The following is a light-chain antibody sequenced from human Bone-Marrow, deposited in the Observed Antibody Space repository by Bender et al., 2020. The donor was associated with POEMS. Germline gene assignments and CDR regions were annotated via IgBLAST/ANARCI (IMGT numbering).Light chain of an antibody. CDR3: QSYDNSLGGWV. Sequence: QSALTQPASVSGSPGQSITISCSGTNSDIGNSNRVSWYQQHPGKAPKLLIYDVSHRPSGISNRFSGSKSGNTASLTISGLQAEDEGDYYCQSYDNSLGGWVFGGGTKLTVL. CDR2: DVS. J-gene: IGLJ3*02. V-gene: IGLV2-14*02. CDR1: NSDIGNSNR.